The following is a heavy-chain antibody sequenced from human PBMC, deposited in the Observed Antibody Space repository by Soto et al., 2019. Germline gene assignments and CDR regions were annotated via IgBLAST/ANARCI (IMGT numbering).Heavy chain of an antibody. V-gene: IGHV1-18*01. CDR1: GYTFTSYG. J-gene: IGHJ6*02. CDR2: ISAYNGNT. Sequence: ASVKVSCKASGYTFTSYGISWVRQAPGQGLEWMGWISAYNGNTNYAQKLQGRVTMTTDTSTSTAYMELRSLRSDDTAVYYCACGGMVRANYDYGMDVWGQGTTVPVSS. CDR3: ACGGMVRANYDYGMDV. D-gene: IGHD3-10*01.